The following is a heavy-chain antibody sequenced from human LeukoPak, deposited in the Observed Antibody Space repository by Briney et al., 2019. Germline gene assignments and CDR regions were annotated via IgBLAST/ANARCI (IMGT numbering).Heavy chain of an antibody. V-gene: IGHV3-30*02. CDR2: IRSDGNNK. Sequence: GGSLRLSCAASGFTFSTYGMHWVRQAPGKGLEWVAFIRSDGNNKYYADSVKGRFTISRDNSKNTLYLQMNSLRAEDTAVYYCAKDRITMIVVVISAFDYWGQGTLVTVSS. CDR3: AKDRITMIVVVISAFDY. J-gene: IGHJ4*02. D-gene: IGHD3-22*01. CDR1: GFTFSTYG.